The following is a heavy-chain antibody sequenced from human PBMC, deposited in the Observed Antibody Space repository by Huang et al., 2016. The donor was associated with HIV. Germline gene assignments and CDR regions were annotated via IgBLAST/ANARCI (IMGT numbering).Heavy chain of an antibody. Sequence: QVQLVQSGAEVRKPGSSVKVSCRASGGSFNNFGVNWGRQATGQGLEWMGLITPRLGTRNDAQRFQGRVTITADETTGVVYMELSSLRSDDTAVYFCAKRGGAWGSPYAFDLWGPGTMVTVSS. CDR3: AKRGGAWGSPYAFDL. CDR1: GGSFNNFG. D-gene: IGHD3-16*01. J-gene: IGHJ3*01. CDR2: ITPRLGTR. V-gene: IGHV1-69*13.